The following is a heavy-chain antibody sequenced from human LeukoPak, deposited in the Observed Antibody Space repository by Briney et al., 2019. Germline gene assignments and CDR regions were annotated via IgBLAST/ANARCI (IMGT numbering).Heavy chain of an antibody. CDR3: ARDDTMVRGPTGY. CDR2: IIPIFGIA. Sequence: ASVKVSCKASGGTFSSYAISWVRQAPGQGLEWMGRIIPIFGIANYAQKFQGRVTITADKSTSTAYMELSSLRSEDTAVYYRARDDTMVRGPTGYWGQGTLVTVSS. J-gene: IGHJ4*02. CDR1: GGTFSSYA. V-gene: IGHV1-69*04. D-gene: IGHD3-10*01.